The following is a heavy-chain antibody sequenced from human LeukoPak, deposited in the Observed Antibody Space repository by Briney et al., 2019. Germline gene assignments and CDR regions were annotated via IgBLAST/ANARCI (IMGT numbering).Heavy chain of an antibody. Sequence: SETLSHTCAVYGGSFINYYWSWIRQPPGKGLEWIGEINDSGRINYNPSLMSRVTVSVDTSKNQFSLRLTSVTTTDTAVYYCARRWNYGRNYYIDVWGNGATVSVSS. D-gene: IGHD1-7*01. CDR2: INDSGRI. CDR3: ARRWNYGRNYYIDV. V-gene: IGHV4-34*01. CDR1: GGSFINYY. J-gene: IGHJ6*03.